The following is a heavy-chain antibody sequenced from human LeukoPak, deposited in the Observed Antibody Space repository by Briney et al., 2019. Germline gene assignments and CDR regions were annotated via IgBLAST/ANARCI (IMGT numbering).Heavy chain of an antibody. CDR3: ASGLWSGDDAFDI. CDR1: GFTFSSYS. CDR2: ISSSSSYI. J-gene: IGHJ3*02. V-gene: IGHV3-21*01. D-gene: IGHD3-3*01. Sequence: PGGSLRLSCAASGFTFSSYSMNWVRQAPGKGLEWVSSISSSSSYIYYADSVKGRFTISGDNAKNSLYLQMNSLRAEDTAVYYCASGLWSGDDAFDIWGQGTMVTVSS.